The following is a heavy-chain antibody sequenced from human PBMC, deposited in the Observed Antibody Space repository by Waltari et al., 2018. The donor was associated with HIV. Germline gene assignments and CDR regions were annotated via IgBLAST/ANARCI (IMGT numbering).Heavy chain of an antibody. CDR2: IYYSGST. CDR3: ARVPNYYDSSGYPTGYYGMDV. Sequence: QVQLQESGPGLVKPSQTLSLTCTVPGGSISSGGYYWSWIRQPPGRGLEWVGYIYYSGSTYYNPSLKSRVTISVDTSKNQFSLKLSSVTAADTAVYYCARVPNYYDSSGYPTGYYGMDVWGQGTTVTVSS. D-gene: IGHD3-22*01. V-gene: IGHV4-31*03. CDR1: GGSISSGGYY. J-gene: IGHJ6*02.